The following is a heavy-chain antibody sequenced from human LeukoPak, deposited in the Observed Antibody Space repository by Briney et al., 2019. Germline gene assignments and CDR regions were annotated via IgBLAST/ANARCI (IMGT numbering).Heavy chain of an antibody. V-gene: IGHV1-18*01. CDR3: ARVRGDIVVVPAAMPVHFDY. CDR1: GYTFTSYG. Sequence: GASVKVSCKASGYTFTSYGISWVRQAPGQGPEWMGWISAYNGNTNYAQKLQGRVTMTTDTSTSTAYMELRSLRSDDTAVYYCARVRGDIVVVPAAMPVHFDYWGQGTLITVSS. CDR2: ISAYNGNT. J-gene: IGHJ4*02. D-gene: IGHD2-2*01.